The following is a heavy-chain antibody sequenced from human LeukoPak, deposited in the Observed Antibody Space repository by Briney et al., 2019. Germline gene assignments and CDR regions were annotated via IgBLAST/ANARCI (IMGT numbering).Heavy chain of an antibody. Sequence: GRSLRLSCAASGFTSEDHAMCWVRQAPGKGLEWVSSISWNSGDKGYADSVKGRFTISRDNATNSLYLQMNSLRAEDTALYYCAKDRSGTVTADNYYYYYGMDVWGQGTTVTVSS. D-gene: IGHD2-21*02. CDR3: AKDRSGTVTADNYYYYYGMDV. J-gene: IGHJ6*02. V-gene: IGHV3-9*02. CDR2: ISWNSGDK. CDR1: GFTSEDHA.